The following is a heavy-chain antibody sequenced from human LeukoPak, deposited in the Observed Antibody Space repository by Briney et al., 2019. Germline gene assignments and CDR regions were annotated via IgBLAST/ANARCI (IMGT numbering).Heavy chain of an antibody. CDR3: ARGGDVLLWFGEPRYFDY. CDR1: GFTFSSYS. V-gene: IGHV3-21*01. J-gene: IGHJ4*02. Sequence: GGSLRLSCAASGFTFSSYSMNWVRQAPGKGLEWVSSISSSSSYIYYADSVKGRFTISRDNAKNSLYLQMNSLRAEDTAVYYCARGGDVLLWFGEPRYFDYWSQGTLVTVSS. CDR2: ISSSSSYI. D-gene: IGHD3-10*01.